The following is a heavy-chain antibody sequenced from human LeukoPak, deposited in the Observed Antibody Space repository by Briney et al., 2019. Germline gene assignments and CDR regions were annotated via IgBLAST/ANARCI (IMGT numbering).Heavy chain of an antibody. CDR1: GGSFSGYY. CDR2: INHSGST. V-gene: IGHV4-34*01. CDR3: ARERGDYDSDNWFDS. J-gene: IGHJ5*01. Sequence: PSETLSLTCAVYGGSFSGYYWSWIRQPPGKGLEWIGEINHSGSTNYNPSLKSRVTISVDTSKNQFSLNLTSVTASDTAIYYCARERGDYDSDNWFDSWGQGTLVTVSS. D-gene: IGHD4-17*01.